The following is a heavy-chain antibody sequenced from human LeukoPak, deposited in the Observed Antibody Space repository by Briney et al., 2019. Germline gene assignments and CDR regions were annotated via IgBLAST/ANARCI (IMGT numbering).Heavy chain of an antibody. D-gene: IGHD3-22*01. CDR2: INQDGSEK. Sequence: GGSLRLSCTASGFTFSNYWMSWVRQAPGKGLEWVADINQDGSEKYYVDSVKGQFTISRDNAKSSLYLQMNSLRADDTAVYYCARDRALYDSRRGYYYTEDDYWGQGTLVTVSS. V-gene: IGHV3-7*01. CDR1: GFTFSNYW. J-gene: IGHJ4*02. CDR3: ARDRALYDSRRGYYYTEDDY.